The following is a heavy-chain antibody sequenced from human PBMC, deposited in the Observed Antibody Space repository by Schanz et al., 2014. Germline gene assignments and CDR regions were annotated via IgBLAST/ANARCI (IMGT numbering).Heavy chain of an antibody. D-gene: IGHD6-19*01. CDR2: ISGSGGST. V-gene: IGHV3-23*04. J-gene: IGHJ4*02. CDR1: GFTFSSYT. Sequence: VQLVESGGGVVRPGGSLRLSCAGSGFTFSSYTMNWVRQAPGKGLEWVSAISGSGGSTVYADSVKGRFTISRDNSNNTVFLQMNSLRAEDTAVYYCAKDLISGWSGFDYWGQGTLVTVSS. CDR3: AKDLISGWSGFDY.